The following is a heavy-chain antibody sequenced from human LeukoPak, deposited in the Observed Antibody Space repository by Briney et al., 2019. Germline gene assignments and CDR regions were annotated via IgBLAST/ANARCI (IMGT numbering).Heavy chain of an antibody. CDR1: GGSFSGYY. CDR3: ARCFTVVIGASCGAFDI. CDR2: INHSGST. V-gene: IGHV4-34*01. J-gene: IGHJ3*02. Sequence: PSETLSLTCAVYGGSFSGYYWSWIRQPPGKGLEWIGEINHSGSTNYNPSLKSRVTISVDTSKNQFSLKLSSVTAADTAVYYCARCFTVVIGASCGAFDIWGQGTMVTVSS. D-gene: IGHD4-23*01.